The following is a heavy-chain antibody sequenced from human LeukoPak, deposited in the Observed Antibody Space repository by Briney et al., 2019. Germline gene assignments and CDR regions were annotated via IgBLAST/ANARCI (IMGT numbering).Heavy chain of an antibody. CDR2: IKQDGSEK. V-gene: IGHV3-7*04. J-gene: IGHJ4*02. Sequence: PGGSLRLSCAASGFTFSNAWMSWVRQAPGKGLEWVANIKQDGSEKYYVDSVKGRFTISRDNAKNSLYLQMNSLRADDTAVYYCARNAVDYWGQGALVTVSS. CDR1: GFTFSNAW. D-gene: IGHD2-8*01. CDR3: ARNAVDY.